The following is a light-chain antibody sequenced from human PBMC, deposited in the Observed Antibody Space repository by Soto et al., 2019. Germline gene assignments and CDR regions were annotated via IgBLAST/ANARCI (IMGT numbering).Light chain of an antibody. CDR1: SGDVGTYNL. J-gene: IGLJ1*01. V-gene: IGLV2-23*01. Sequence: QSVLTQPASVSGYPGQSITISCTGTSGDVGTYNLVSWYQQHPGKAPKLIIYEGIKRPSGVSNRFSGSKSGNTASLTISGLQAEDESDYYCCSYAGNSNFVFGTGTKVTVL. CDR3: CSYAGNSNFV. CDR2: EGI.